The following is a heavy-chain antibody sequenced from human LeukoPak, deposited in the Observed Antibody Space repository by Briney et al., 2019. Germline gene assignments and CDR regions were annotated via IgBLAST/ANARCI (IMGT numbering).Heavy chain of an antibody. CDR2: INPNSGGT. V-gene: IGHV1-2*02. J-gene: IGHJ4*02. D-gene: IGHD3-22*01. Sequence: ASVKVSCKASGYTFTGYYMHWVRQAPGQGLEWMGWINPNSGGTNYAQKLQGRVTMTRDTSISTAYMELSRLRSDDTAVYYCARGGRRTMIVVVTPRYYFDYWGQGTLVTVSS. CDR1: GYTFTGYY. CDR3: ARGGRRTMIVVVTPRYYFDY.